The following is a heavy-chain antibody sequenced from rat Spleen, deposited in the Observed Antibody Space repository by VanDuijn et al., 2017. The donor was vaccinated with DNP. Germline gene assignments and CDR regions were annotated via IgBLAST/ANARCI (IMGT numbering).Heavy chain of an antibody. CDR1: GFSLTTYG. V-gene: IGHV2-16*01. CDR2: IWSGGTT. J-gene: IGHJ4*01. CDR3: ARWGFTTDYAMDA. D-gene: IGHD1-6*01. Sequence: QVQLKESGPGLVQASQTLSLTCTVSGFSLTTYGVSWVRQPPGKGLEWIGTIWSGGTTDYNSLLKSRLSISRDTSQSQVLLKMNSLQTEDTAMYFCARWGFTTDYAMDAWGQGTSVTVSS.